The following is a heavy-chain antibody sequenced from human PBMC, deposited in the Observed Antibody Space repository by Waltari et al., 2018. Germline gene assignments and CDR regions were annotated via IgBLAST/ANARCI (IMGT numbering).Heavy chain of an antibody. CDR3: ATGVSTGDDRSWYFDL. CDR2: FGPEEGET. Sequence: EVQLVQSGAEVKKPGATVKISCKVSGYTFTDYYMHWVQQAPGKGLEWMGLFGPEEGETIYAEKCQGGVTRTADTATDTAYMELSGLGSEDTAVYYCATGVSTGDDRSWYFDLWGRGTLVTVSS. V-gene: IGHV1-69-2*01. D-gene: IGHD7-27*01. J-gene: IGHJ2*01. CDR1: GYTFTDYY.